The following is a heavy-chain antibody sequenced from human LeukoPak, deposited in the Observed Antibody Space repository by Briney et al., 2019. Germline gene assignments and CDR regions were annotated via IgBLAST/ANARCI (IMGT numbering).Heavy chain of an antibody. CDR3: ARGGYSGTYYFDY. D-gene: IGHD1-26*01. Sequence: GRSLRLSCAASGFTFSSYGMHWVRQAPGKGLEWVAVVWYDGSNIHYVDSVKGRFTISRDNSKSTLYLQMNSLTAEDTAVYYCARGGYSGTYYFDYWGQGTLVTVSS. V-gene: IGHV3-33*08. CDR2: VWYDGSNI. CDR1: GFTFSSYG. J-gene: IGHJ4*02.